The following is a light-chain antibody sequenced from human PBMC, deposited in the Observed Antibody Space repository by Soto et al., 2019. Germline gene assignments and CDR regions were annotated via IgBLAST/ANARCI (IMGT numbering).Light chain of an antibody. Sequence: DIQITHSPSTLSASVVDRVTITFLASQTITRWMAWYQQKPGKAPKLLIYDASTLESGVPSRFSGSGSGTDFTLTISSLQPEDFATYYCQKNYSIPRKFGQGTKVDIK. CDR3: QKNYSIPRK. J-gene: IGKJ1*01. CDR2: DAS. V-gene: IGKV1-5*01. CDR1: QTITRW.